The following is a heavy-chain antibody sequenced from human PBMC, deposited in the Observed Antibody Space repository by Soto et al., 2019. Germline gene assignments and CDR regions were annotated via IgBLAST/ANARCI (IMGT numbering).Heavy chain of an antibody. J-gene: IGHJ4*02. CDR3: AKDNLDYYFDY. Sequence: GGSLRLSCVASGFSFSSYSLVWVRQAPGKGLEWVSAISGSGGSTYYADSVKGRFTISRDNSKNTLYLQMNSLRAEDTAVYYCAKDNLDYYFDYWGQGTLVTVSS. CDR2: ISGSGGST. V-gene: IGHV3-23*01. CDR1: GFSFSSYS. D-gene: IGHD1-1*01.